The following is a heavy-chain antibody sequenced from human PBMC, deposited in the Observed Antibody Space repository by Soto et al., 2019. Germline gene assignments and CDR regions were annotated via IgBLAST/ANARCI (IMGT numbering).Heavy chain of an antibody. Sequence: QLQLQESGPGLVKPSETLSLTCTVSGGSISTSSYFRGWIRQPPGKGLEWIGSIYYSGSTYYNPSLKSRATISVDTSKNQFSLKLSSVTAADTAVYYCARDYDSSGDYWGQGTLVTVSS. D-gene: IGHD3-22*01. CDR2: IYYSGST. CDR1: GGSISTSSYF. J-gene: IGHJ4*02. CDR3: ARDYDSSGDY. V-gene: IGHV4-39*01.